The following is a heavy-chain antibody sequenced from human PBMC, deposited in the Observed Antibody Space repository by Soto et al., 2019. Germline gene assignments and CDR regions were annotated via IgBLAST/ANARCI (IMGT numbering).Heavy chain of an antibody. V-gene: IGHV3-30*18. CDR1: GFTFSSYG. D-gene: IGHD5-12*01. CDR3: AKDVDTVATIGLDY. CDR2: ISYDGSNK. Sequence: GGSLRLSCAASGFTFSSYGMHWVRQAPGKGLEWVAVISYDGSNKYYADSVKGRFTISRDNSKNTLYLQMNSLRAEDTAVYYCAKDVDTVATIGLDYWGQGTLVTVSS. J-gene: IGHJ4*02.